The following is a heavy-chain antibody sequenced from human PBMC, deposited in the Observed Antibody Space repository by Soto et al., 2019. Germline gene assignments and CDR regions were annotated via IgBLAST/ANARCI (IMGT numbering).Heavy chain of an antibody. CDR3: AKRKLYCSGGSCSETPFDY. V-gene: IGHV3-30*18. J-gene: IGHJ4*02. D-gene: IGHD2-15*01. CDR1: GFSFSSYA. CDR2: ISYDGSNE. Sequence: PGGSLRLSCAASGFSFSSYAMHWVRQAPGKGLEWVALISYDGSNEYYADSVKGRFTISRDNSKNTLYLQMNSLRAEDTAVYYCAKRKLYCSGGSCSETPFDYWGQGT.